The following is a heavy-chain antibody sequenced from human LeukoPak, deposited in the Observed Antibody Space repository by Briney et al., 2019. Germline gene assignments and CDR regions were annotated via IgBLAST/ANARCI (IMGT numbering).Heavy chain of an antibody. V-gene: IGHV3-30-3*01. CDR3: ARSDGDYELDY. J-gene: IGHJ4*02. CDR2: ISYDGSNK. Sequence: EGSLRLSCAASGFTFSSYWMSWVRQAPGKGLEWVAVISYDGSNKYYADSVKGRFTISRDNSKNTLYLQMNSLRAEDTAVYYCARSDGDYELDYWGQGTLVTVSS. CDR1: GFTFSSYW. D-gene: IGHD4-17*01.